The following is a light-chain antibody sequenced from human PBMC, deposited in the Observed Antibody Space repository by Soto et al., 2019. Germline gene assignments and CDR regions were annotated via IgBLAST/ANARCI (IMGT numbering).Light chain of an antibody. V-gene: IGLV2-14*01. CDR3: SSYTSSSTLLYV. J-gene: IGLJ1*01. CDR1: ISYGGGYNY. Sequence: QSSLTQPASVSGSPGQSITISCTLTISYGGGYNYVSWYQQHPGKAPKLMIYDVSNRPSGVSNRFSGSKSGNTASLTISGLQAEDEADYYCSSYTSSSTLLYVFGTGTKVTVL. CDR2: DVS.